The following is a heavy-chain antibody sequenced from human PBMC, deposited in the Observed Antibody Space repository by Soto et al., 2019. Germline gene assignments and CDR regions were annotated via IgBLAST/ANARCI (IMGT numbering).Heavy chain of an antibody. J-gene: IGHJ6*02. D-gene: IGHD3-22*01. CDR1: GYTFTSYD. CDR2: MNPNSGNT. CDR3: ARVYYDSSGCPSGGDGMDV. Sequence: ASVKVSCKASGYTFTSYDINWVRQATGQGLEWMGWMNPNSGNTGYAQKFQGRVTMTRNTSISTAFMELSSLGSEHTAVYYCARVYYDSSGCPSGGDGMDVWGQGTTVTVSS. V-gene: IGHV1-8*01.